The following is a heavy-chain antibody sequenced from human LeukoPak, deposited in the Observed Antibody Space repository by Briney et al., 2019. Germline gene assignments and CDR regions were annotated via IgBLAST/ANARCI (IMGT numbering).Heavy chain of an antibody. D-gene: IGHD1-1*01. CDR2: ISYDGSNK. Sequence: GALRLSCAASGFTFSSYGMHWVRQAPGKGLEWVAVISYDGSNKYYADSVKGRFTISRDNSKNTLYLQMNSQRAEDTAVYYCAKDLRYNWNLGNAFDIWGQGTMVTVSS. CDR1: GFTFSSYG. J-gene: IGHJ3*02. CDR3: AKDLRYNWNLGNAFDI. V-gene: IGHV3-30*18.